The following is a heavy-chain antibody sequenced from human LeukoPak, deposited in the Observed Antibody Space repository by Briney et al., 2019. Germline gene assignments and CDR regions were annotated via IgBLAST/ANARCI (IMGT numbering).Heavy chain of an antibody. D-gene: IGHD3-3*01. CDR3: ARLKSSVLRFLEWLSFDY. CDR1: GGSSSSYY. CDR2: IYTSGST. Sequence: PSETLSFTCTVSGGSSSSYYWSWIRQPAGKGLEWIGRIYTSGSTNYNPSLKSRVTMSVDTSKNQFSLKLSSVTAADTAVYYCARLKSSVLRFLEWLSFDYWGQGTLVTVSS. V-gene: IGHV4-4*07. J-gene: IGHJ4*02.